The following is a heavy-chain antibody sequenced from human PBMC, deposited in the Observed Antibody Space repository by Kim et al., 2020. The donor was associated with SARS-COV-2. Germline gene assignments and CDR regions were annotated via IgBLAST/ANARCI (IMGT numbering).Heavy chain of an antibody. CDR1: GFTFSSYA. CDR2: ISGSGGST. D-gene: IGHD4-17*01. CDR3: ARSITQSHYGDYVGGDY. Sequence: GGSLRLSCAASGFTFSSYAMSWVRQAPGKGLEWVSAISGSGGSTYYADSVKGRFTISRDNSKNTLYLQMNSLRAEDTAVYYCARSITQSHYGDYVGGDYWGQGTLVTVSS. V-gene: IGHV3-23*01. J-gene: IGHJ4*02.